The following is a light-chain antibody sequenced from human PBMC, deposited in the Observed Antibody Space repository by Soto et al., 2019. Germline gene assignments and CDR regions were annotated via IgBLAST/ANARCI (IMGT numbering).Light chain of an antibody. Sequence: QSVLTQPPSASGTPGQRVSISCSGSSSNIGSNSVNWYQQFPGTAPKLLIYTNTQRPSGFPDRFSGSKSGTSASLAISGLQSEDEADYYCAAWDDSLNGPVFGEGTKLTVL. CDR3: AAWDDSLNGPV. CDR2: TNT. V-gene: IGLV1-44*01. CDR1: SSNIGSNS. J-gene: IGLJ2*01.